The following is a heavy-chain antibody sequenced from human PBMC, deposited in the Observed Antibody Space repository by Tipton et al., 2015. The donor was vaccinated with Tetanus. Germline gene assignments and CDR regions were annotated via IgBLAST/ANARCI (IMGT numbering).Heavy chain of an antibody. CDR3: ARARSDIVVVPAAMNWFDP. V-gene: IGHV4-31*03. J-gene: IGHJ5*02. Sequence: TLSLTCTVSGGFISSGGYYWSWIRQHPGKGLEWIGYIYYSGSTYYNPSLKSRVTISVDTSKNQFSLKLSSVTAADTAVYYCARARSDIVVVPAAMNWFDPWGQGTLVTVSS. CDR2: IYYSGST. D-gene: IGHD2-2*01. CDR1: GGFISSGGYY.